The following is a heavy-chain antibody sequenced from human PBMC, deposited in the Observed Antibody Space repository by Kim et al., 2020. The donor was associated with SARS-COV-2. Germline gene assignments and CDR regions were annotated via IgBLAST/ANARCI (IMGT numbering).Heavy chain of an antibody. D-gene: IGHD3-22*01. CDR1: GFTFSSYG. V-gene: IGHV3-23*01. Sequence: GGSLRLSCAASGFTFSSYGMTWVRQAPGKGLEWVSRITSSGFDTYYADSMKGRFTISRDNSKNTLFLQMNSLRAGDTAAYYCAGGYWDAFEIWGQGTMVTVSS. J-gene: IGHJ3*02. CDR2: ITSSGFDT. CDR3: AGGYWDAFEI.